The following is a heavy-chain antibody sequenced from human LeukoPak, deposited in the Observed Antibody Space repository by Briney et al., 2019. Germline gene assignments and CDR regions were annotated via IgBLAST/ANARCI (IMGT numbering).Heavy chain of an antibody. CDR3: ASVRGMVGGGYFDY. V-gene: IGHV1-18*01. J-gene: IGHJ4*02. CDR1: GYTFTSYG. CDR2: ISAYNGNT. D-gene: IGHD4-23*01. Sequence: ASVKVSCKASGYTFTSYGISWVRQAPGQGLEWMGWISAYNGNTNYAQKLQGRVTMTTDTSTSTAYMELRSLRSDDTAVYYCASVRGMVGGGYFDYWGQGTLVTVSS.